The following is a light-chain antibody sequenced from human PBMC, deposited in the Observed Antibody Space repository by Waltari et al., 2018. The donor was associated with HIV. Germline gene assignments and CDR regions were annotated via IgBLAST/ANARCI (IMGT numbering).Light chain of an antibody. Sequence: DIVMTQSPLSLPVTPGEPASISCRSSQSLLHSNGYNYLDWYLQKTGQSPQLLIYLGSNRASGVPDRFSGSGSGTDFTLKISRVEAEDVGVYYCMQALQTRTWTFGQGTKVEIK. V-gene: IGKV2-28*01. J-gene: IGKJ1*01. CDR1: QSLLHSNGYNY. CDR3: MQALQTRTWT. CDR2: LGS.